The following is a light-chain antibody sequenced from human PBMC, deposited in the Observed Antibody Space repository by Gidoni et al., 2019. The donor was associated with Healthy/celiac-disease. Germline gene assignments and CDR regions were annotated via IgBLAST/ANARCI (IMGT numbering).Light chain of an antibody. CDR1: QSVSSY. CDR2: DAS. Sequence: EIVLTQSPATLSLSPGERATLSCRASQSVSSYIAWYQQKPGQAPRLLIYDASNRATGIPARFSGSGSWTDFTLTIRSLEPEDFAVYYCPQRSNWPPYTFGQGTKLEIK. J-gene: IGKJ2*01. V-gene: IGKV3-11*01. CDR3: PQRSNWPPYT.